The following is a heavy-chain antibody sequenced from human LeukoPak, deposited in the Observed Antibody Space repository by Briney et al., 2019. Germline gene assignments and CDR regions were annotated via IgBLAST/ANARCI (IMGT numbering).Heavy chain of an antibody. CDR1: GYSFANYW. J-gene: IGHJ4*02. Sequence: GESLKISCQGSGYSFANYWIGWVRQMPGKGLEWMGIIFPGDSETRYSPSFQGQVSISADKSISTSYLQWSSLKASDTAMYYCARFAYGSDYFPGHYWGQGTLVTVSS. D-gene: IGHD3-22*01. CDR2: IFPGDSET. CDR3: ARFAYGSDYFPGHY. V-gene: IGHV5-51*01.